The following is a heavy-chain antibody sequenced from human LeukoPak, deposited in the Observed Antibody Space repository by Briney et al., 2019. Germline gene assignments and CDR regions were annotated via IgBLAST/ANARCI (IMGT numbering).Heavy chain of an antibody. Sequence: GSLRLFCAASGFTFSSYWMHWVRQAPGKGLVWVSRINSDGSSTSYADSVKGRFTISRDNAKNTLYLQMNSLRAEDTAVYYCARVRGVGARKYRFDPWGQGTLVTVSS. D-gene: IGHD1-26*01. J-gene: IGHJ5*02. CDR3: ARVRGVGARKYRFDP. CDR2: INSDGSST. CDR1: GFTFSSYW. V-gene: IGHV3-74*01.